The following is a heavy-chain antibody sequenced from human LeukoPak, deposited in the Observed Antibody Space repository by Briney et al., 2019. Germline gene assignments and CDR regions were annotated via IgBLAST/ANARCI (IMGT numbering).Heavy chain of an antibody. V-gene: IGHV4-59*11. CDR1: GGSISSHY. CDR2: INYREYT. CDR3: ARRYRGDSSNWDWFDP. Sequence: SETLSLTCTVSGGSISSHYWTWIRRPPGKGLEWIGYINYREYTNYNPSLKSRVAISVDMSKNQFSLKLTSVTAADTAVYYCARRYRGDSSNWDWFDPWGQGTLVTVSS. J-gene: IGHJ5*02. D-gene: IGHD3-22*01.